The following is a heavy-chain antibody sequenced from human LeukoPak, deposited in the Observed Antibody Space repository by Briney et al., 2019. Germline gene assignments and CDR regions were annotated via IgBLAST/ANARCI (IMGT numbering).Heavy chain of an antibody. Sequence: SETLSLTCAVYGGSFSGYYWSWIRQPPGKGLEWIGEINHSGGTNYNPSLKSRVTISVDTSKNQFSLKLSSVTAADTAVYYCARWGTYYYYDSSGYLYYFDYWGQGTLVTVSS. V-gene: IGHV4-34*01. D-gene: IGHD3-22*01. CDR2: INHSGGT. CDR3: ARWGTYYYYDSSGYLYYFDY. J-gene: IGHJ4*02. CDR1: GGSFSGYY.